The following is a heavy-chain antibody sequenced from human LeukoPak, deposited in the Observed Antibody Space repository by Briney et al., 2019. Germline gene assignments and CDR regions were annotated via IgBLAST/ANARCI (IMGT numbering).Heavy chain of an antibody. V-gene: IGHV3-7*01. J-gene: IGHJ4*02. Sequence: GGSLRLSCAASGFTFTRYWMSWVRQAPGKGLEWVANIKQDGSETHYVDSVKSRFTISRDNARNSVYLQMNSLSDDDTAVYYCARDGDYIMPPFDYWGQGILVTVSS. CDR2: IKQDGSET. CDR3: ARDGDYIMPPFDY. D-gene: IGHD4-17*01. CDR1: GFTFTRYW.